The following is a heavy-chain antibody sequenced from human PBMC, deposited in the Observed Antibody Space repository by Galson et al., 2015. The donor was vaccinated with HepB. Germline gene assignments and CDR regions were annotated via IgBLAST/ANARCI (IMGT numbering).Heavy chain of an antibody. CDR3: AKDGGATTIDY. J-gene: IGHJ4*02. V-gene: IGHV3-30*18. D-gene: IGHD1-26*01. CDR1: GFTFSSYG. CDR2: ISYDGSNK. Sequence: SLRLSCAASGFTFSSYGMHWVRQAPGKGLEWVAVISYDGSNKYYADSVKGRFTISRDNSKNTLYLQMNSLRAEDTAVYYCAKDGGATTIDYWGQGTLVTVSS.